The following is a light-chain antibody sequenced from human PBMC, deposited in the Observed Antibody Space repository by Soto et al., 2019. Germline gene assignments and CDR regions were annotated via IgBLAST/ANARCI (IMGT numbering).Light chain of an antibody. J-gene: IGLJ1*01. CDR1: SSDVGGYDY. V-gene: IGLV2-8*01. CDR2: EVT. Sequence: QSVLTQPPSASGSPGQSVTISCTGTSSDVGGYDYVSWYQQHPGKASKLMIYEVTIRPSGVSDRFSGSKSGNTASLTVSGLQAEDEADYYCSSYTGGNPSYVFGTGTKLTVL. CDR3: SSYTGGNPSYV.